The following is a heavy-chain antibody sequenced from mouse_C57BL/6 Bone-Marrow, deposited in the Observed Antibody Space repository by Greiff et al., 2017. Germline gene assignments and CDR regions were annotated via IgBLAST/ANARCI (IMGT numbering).Heavy chain of an antibody. CDR2: INPNNGGT. V-gene: IGHV1-26*01. CDR3: ARRTGTSFDY. D-gene: IGHD4-1*01. J-gene: IGHJ2*01. Sequence: EVQLVESGPELVKPGASVKISCKASGYTFTDYYMNWVKQSHGKSLEWIGDINPNNGGTSYNQKFKGKATLTVDKSSSTAYMELRSLTSEDSAVYYCARRTGTSFDYWGQGTTLTVSS. CDR1: GYTFTDYY.